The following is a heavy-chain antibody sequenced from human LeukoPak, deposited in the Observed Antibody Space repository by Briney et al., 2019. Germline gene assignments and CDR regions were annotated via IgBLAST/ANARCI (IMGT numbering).Heavy chain of an antibody. CDR3: ALTWLSGLDY. V-gene: IGHV3-48*03. CDR2: ISSSGSTI. D-gene: IGHD5-12*01. CDR1: GFTFSSYE. J-gene: IGHJ4*02. Sequence: GGSLRLSCAASGFTFSSYEMNWVRQAPRKGLEWVSYISSSGSTIYYADSVKGRFTISRDNAKNSLYLQMNSLRAKDTAVYYCALTWLSGLDYWGQGTLVTVSS.